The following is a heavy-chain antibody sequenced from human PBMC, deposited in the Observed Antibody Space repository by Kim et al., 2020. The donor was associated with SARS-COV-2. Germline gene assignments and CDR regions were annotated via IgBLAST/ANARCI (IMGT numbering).Heavy chain of an antibody. CDR2: IIPIFGTA. V-gene: IGHV1-69*13. J-gene: IGHJ4*02. CDR1: GGTFSSYA. D-gene: IGHD3-9*01. CDR3: AKGPDYYDISLDY. Sequence: SVKVSCKASGGTFSSYAISWVRQAPGQGLEWMGGIIPIFGTANYAQKFQGRVTITADESTSTAYMELSSLRSEDTAVYYCAKGPDYYDISLDYWGQGTLVTVSS.